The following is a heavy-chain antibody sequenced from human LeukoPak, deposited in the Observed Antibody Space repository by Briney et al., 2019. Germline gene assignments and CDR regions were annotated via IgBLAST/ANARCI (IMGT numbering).Heavy chain of an antibody. V-gene: IGHV4-30-4*07. J-gene: IGHJ6*03. CDR2: VYYSGGT. Sequence: PSQTLSLTCAVSGGSISSGAYSWSWIRQPPRKGLEWIGYVYYSGGTYYNPSLKSRVTISVDTSKNQFSLKLSSVTAADTAVYYCARQKATDIRDYYYYYMDVWGKGTTVTISS. CDR1: GGSISSGAYS. D-gene: IGHD5-24*01. CDR3: ARQKATDIRDYYYYYMDV.